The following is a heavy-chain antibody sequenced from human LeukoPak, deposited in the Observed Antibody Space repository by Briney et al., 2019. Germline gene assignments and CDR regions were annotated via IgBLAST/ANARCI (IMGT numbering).Heavy chain of an antibody. J-gene: IGHJ4*02. V-gene: IGHV3-30*18. CDR2: ISYDGSNK. CDR3: AKSRWDIVVVPAASYFDY. D-gene: IGHD2-2*01. Sequence: PGRSLRLSCAASGFTFSSYGMHWVRQAPGKGLEWVAVISYDGSNKYYADSVKGRFTISRDNSKNTLYLQMNSLRAEDTAVYYCAKSRWDIVVVPAASYFDYWGLGTLVTVSS. CDR1: GFTFSSYG.